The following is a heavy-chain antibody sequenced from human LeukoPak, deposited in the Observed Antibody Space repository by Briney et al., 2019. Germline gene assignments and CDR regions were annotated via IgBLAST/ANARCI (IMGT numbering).Heavy chain of an antibody. V-gene: IGHV4-38-2*01. Sequence: KPSETLSLTCAVSGYSISSGYYWGWIRQPPGKGLEWIGSIYHSGSTYYNLSLKSRVTISVDTSKNQFSLKLSSVTAADTAVYYCARVVVAATWPFDIWGQGTMVTVSS. CDR2: IYHSGST. CDR1: GYSISSGYY. J-gene: IGHJ3*02. CDR3: ARVVVAATWPFDI. D-gene: IGHD2-15*01.